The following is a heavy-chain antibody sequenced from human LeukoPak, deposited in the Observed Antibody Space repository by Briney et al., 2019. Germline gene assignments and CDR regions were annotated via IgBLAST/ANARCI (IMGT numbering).Heavy chain of an antibody. J-gene: IGHJ4*02. CDR1: GFSFSDYA. CDR3: ARGSGSYQGD. D-gene: IGHD3-10*01. CDR2: IAYDGNEI. Sequence: SLRLSCAAFGFSFSDYAMHWVRQAPGKGPEWVAVIAYDGNEIHYADSVKGRFTISRDNSKGTLNLQMDSLRAEDTAVYYCARGSGSYQGDWGQGTLVTVSS. V-gene: IGHV3-30*07.